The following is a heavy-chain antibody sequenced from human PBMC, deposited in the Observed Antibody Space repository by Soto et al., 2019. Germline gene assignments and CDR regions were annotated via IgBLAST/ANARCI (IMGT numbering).Heavy chain of an antibody. V-gene: IGHV4-34*01. J-gene: IGHJ4*02. CDR3: VRSGHSFGGVM. CDR2: INHSGCS. CDR1: FWSFICCY. Sequence: SETRSLSCSLYFWSFICCYLRWVRQPPGNGLEWIGEINHSGCSNSNPSLKGRVTISVDTSKNQISLKLTSVTAADTAVYYCVRSGHSFGGVMWGQGILVTVSS. D-gene: IGHD3-16*01.